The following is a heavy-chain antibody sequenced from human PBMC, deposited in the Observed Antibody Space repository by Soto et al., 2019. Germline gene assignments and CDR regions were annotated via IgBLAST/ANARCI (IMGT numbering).Heavy chain of an antibody. D-gene: IGHD1-26*01. CDR2: VYYSGGT. CDR3: ARGNFIVGATFYFDY. Sequence: SSETLSLTCTVPGGSVSNDDSYWSWIRQPPGKGLEWIGYVYYSGGTNYNPSLKSRVTISVDTSKNQFSLKLRSVSAADTAVYYCARGNFIVGATFYFDYWGQGTLVTVSS. V-gene: IGHV4-61*08. J-gene: IGHJ4*02. CDR1: GGSVSNDDSY.